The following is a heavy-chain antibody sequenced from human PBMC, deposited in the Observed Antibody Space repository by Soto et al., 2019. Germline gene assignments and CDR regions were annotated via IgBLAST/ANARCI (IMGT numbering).Heavy chain of an antibody. CDR1: GFTVNSHF. D-gene: IGHD3-16*02. CDR3: ARAFDYIWGSYRGYYFDF. J-gene: IGHJ4*02. Sequence: QLVESGGGLVQPGRSLKLSCAASGFTVNSHFMGWVRQVAGGGLEWVAVINSDAGTKYAESARGRFTTSRDNSRNTVSLHMNSLRAEDTGAYYCARAFDYIWGSYRGYYFDFWGQGTRVIVSS. CDR2: INSDAGT. V-gene: IGHV3-66*01.